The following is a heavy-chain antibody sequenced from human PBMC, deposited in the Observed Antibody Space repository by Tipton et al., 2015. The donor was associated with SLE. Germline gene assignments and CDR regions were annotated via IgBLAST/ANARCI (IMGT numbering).Heavy chain of an antibody. Sequence: TLSLTCTVSGDSISSYYWSWIRQPPGKGLEWIGYIYYSGSTYYNPSLKSRVTISVDTPKNQFSLKLSSVTAADTAVYYCARDNDYEGFDYWGQGTLVTVSS. J-gene: IGHJ4*02. CDR2: IYYSGST. V-gene: IGHV4-59*12. D-gene: IGHD3-16*01. CDR1: GDSISSYY. CDR3: ARDNDYEGFDY.